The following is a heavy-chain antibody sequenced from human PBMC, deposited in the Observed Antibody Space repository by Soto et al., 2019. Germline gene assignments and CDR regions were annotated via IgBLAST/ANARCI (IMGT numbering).Heavy chain of an antibody. CDR1: NGCISSCPYY. CDR2: FHYSGRT. CDR3: ARLAGYCSGTSCYGYYGMDV. Sequence: SLPRSHNCSVANGCISSCPYYQGKNSQPPGKGLEWIGTFHYSGRTYYSPSLESRVTISVDTSKNQFSLKVSSVTAADTAVFYCARLAGYCSGTSCYGYYGMDVWGQGTTVTVSS. D-gene: IGHD2-2*01. J-gene: IGHJ6*02. V-gene: IGHV4-39*01.